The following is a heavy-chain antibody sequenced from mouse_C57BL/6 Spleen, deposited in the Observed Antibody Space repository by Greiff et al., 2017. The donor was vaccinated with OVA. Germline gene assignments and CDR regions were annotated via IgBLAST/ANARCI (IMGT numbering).Heavy chain of an antibody. J-gene: IGHJ1*03. D-gene: IGHD1-1*01. CDR2: ISDGGSYT. CDR1: GFTFSSYA. CDR3: ARDLLLRWYFDV. V-gene: IGHV5-4*01. Sequence: EVMLVESGGGLVKPGGSLKLSCAASGFTFSSYAMSWVRQTPEKRLEWVATISDGGSYTYYPDNAKNNLYLQMSHLKSEDTAMYYCARDLLLRWYFDVWGTGTTVTVSS.